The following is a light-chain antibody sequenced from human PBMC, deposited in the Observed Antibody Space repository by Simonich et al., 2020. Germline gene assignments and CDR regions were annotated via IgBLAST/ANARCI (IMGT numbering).Light chain of an antibody. Sequence: QSALTQPRSVSGSPGQSVTISCTGTSRDVGGYNYVSWYQQHPGKAPKLMIYDVSKRPSGVPASFSGSKSGNTASLTISGLQDEDEADYYCCSYAGSYSVVFGGGIKLTVL. V-gene: IGLV2-11*01. CDR3: CSYAGSYSVV. CDR1: SRDVGGYNY. J-gene: IGLJ2*01. CDR2: DVS.